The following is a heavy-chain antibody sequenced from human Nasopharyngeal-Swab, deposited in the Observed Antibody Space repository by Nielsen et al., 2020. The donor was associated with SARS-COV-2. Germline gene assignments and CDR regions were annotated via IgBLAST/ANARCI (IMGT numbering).Heavy chain of an antibody. Sequence: SETLSLTCTVSGCSISGSYWSWIRQPPGKGLEWLGYIYSSGYSNHNPSLKSRVTLSVDTSKNQFSLKLTSVTAADTAVYYCAKVKGLGASYYDPWGQGTLVTVSS. D-gene: IGHD2-2*01. CDR2: IYSSGYS. V-gene: IGHV4-59*01. J-gene: IGHJ5*02. CDR1: GCSISGSY. CDR3: AKVKGLGASYYDP.